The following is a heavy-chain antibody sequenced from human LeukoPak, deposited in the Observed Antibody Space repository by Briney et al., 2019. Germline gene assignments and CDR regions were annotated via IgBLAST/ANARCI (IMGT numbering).Heavy chain of an antibody. CDR1: GYTFTSYD. Sequence: ASVKVSCKASGYTFTSYDINWVRQATGQGLEWMGWMNPNSGNTGYAQKFQGRVTMTRDTSISTAYMELSRLRSDDTAVYYCARIRKGPTKYSSSSFLDYWGQGTLVTVSS. CDR2: MNPNSGNT. D-gene: IGHD6-6*01. CDR3: ARIRKGPTKYSSSSFLDY. V-gene: IGHV1-8*01. J-gene: IGHJ4*02.